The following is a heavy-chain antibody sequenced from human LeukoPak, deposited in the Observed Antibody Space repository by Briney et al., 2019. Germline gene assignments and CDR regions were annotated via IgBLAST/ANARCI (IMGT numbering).Heavy chain of an antibody. D-gene: IGHD3-22*01. CDR1: GFTFGSSG. Sequence: PGGSLRLSCAASGFTFGSSGMNWVRLAPGKGPKWVSSISSSSSYIYYADSVKGRFTISRDNAKNSLYLQMNSLRAEDTAVYYCARAKFDSSGYYYRGFDIWGQGTMVTVSS. CDR2: ISSSSSYI. CDR3: ARAKFDSSGYYYRGFDI. V-gene: IGHV3-21*01. J-gene: IGHJ3*02.